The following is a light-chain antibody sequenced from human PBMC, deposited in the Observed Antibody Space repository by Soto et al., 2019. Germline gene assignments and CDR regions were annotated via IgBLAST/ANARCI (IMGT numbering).Light chain of an antibody. CDR1: QSVNNNY. V-gene: IGKV3-20*01. CDR3: QQDIRSPWT. Sequence: EIVLTQSPGTLSLSLGERATLSCRASQSVNNNYLAWYQQKPGQAPRLLIYGASSRATGIPDSFSGSGSGTDYSLTISRLETEDFAVHYCQQDIRSPWTFGQGTKVEIK. CDR2: GAS. J-gene: IGKJ1*01.